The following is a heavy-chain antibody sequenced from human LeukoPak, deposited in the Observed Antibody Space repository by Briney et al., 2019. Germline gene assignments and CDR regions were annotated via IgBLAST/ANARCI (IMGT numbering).Heavy chain of an antibody. J-gene: IGHJ4*02. Sequence: GGSLRLSCAASGFTFSSYWMHWVRQAPGKGLVWVSRIDSDGSSTSYADSVKGRFTISRDNAKNTLYLQMNSLRAEDTAVYHCARGGLVGAKDYWGQGTLVTVSS. D-gene: IGHD1-26*01. CDR2: IDSDGSST. V-gene: IGHV3-74*01. CDR3: ARGGLVGAKDY. CDR1: GFTFSSYW.